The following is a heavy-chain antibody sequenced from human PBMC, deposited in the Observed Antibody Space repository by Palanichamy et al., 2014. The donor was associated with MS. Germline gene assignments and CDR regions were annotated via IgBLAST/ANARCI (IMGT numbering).Heavy chain of an antibody. J-gene: IGHJ4*02. D-gene: IGHD1-26*01. CDR1: GFTFSSYA. CDR3: VKDLSGSFCFDY. Sequence: EVQLVESGGGLVQPGGSLRLSCSASGFTFSSYAMHWVRQAPGKGLEFVSAITTTGDTTYYADSVKGRFAISRDNSRNTLYLQMSSLRPEDTAVYYCVKDLSGSFCFDYWGQGTLVTVSS. CDR2: ITTTGDTT. V-gene: IGHV3-64D*06.